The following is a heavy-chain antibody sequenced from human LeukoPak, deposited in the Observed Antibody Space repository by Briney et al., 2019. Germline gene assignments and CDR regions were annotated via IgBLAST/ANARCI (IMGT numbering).Heavy chain of an antibody. CDR3: ARGPASGSDFAWFDP. Sequence: SETLSLTCAVYGGSLSNYYWSWICQPPGKGLEWIGEINHSGSTKFNPSLKSRVTILVAMSKSQFSLELRSVTAADTAVYYCARGPASGSDFAWFDPWGQGTLVTVSS. CDR1: GGSLSNYY. V-gene: IGHV4-34*01. J-gene: IGHJ5*02. CDR2: INHSGST. D-gene: IGHD3-10*01.